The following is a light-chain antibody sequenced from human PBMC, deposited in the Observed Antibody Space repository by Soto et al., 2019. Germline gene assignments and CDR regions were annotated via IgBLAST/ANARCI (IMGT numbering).Light chain of an antibody. J-gene: IGKJ3*01. CDR1: QSVSSSY. Sequence: EIVLTQSPGTLSLSPGERATLSCRASQSVSSSYLAWYQQKPGQAPRILIYGASSRATGIPDRFSGSGSGTDFTLTISRLVPEDFAVYYCQQYGSSPFTFGPGTKVDIK. CDR2: GAS. CDR3: QQYGSSPFT. V-gene: IGKV3-20*01.